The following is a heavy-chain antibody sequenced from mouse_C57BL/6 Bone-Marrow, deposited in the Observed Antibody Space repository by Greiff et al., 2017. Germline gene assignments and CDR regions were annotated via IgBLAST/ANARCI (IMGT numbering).Heavy chain of an antibody. CDR3: ARGGLVATDY. CDR2: IDPSDSET. Sequence: VKLQQPGAELVRPGSSVKLSCKASGYTFTSYWMHWVKQRPIQGLEWIGNIDPSDSETHYNQKFKDKATLTVDKSSSTAYMQLSSLTSEDSAVYYCARGGLVATDYWGQGTTLTVSS. V-gene: IGHV1-52*01. J-gene: IGHJ2*01. CDR1: GYTFTSYW. D-gene: IGHD1-1*01.